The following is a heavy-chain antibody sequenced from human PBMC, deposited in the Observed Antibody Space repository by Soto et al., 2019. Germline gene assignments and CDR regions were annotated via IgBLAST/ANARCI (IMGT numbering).Heavy chain of an antibody. Sequence: EVQLLESGGGLVQPGGSLRLSCAASGFTFSSYAMSWVRQAPGKGLEWVSAISGSGGSTYYADSVKGRFTISRDNSKNTLYLQMSSLRAEDTAVYYCAKAGCSGGSCYHFDYWGQGTLVTVSS. CDR2: ISGSGGST. CDR3: AKAGCSGGSCYHFDY. D-gene: IGHD2-15*01. J-gene: IGHJ4*02. V-gene: IGHV3-23*01. CDR1: GFTFSSYA.